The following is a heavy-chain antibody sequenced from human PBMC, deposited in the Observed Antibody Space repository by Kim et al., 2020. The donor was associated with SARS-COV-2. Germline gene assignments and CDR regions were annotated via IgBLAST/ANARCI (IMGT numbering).Heavy chain of an antibody. CDR3: ASAMDV. J-gene: IGHJ6*02. CDR2: NQDASKK. V-gene: IGHV3-7*01. Sequence: NQDASKKFNVDSVKGRFTISRDNAKNSVFLQMISVRAEDTAVYYCASAMDVWAQGTTVTVSS.